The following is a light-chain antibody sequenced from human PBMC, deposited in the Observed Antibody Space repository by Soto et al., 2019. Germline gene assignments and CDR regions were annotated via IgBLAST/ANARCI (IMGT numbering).Light chain of an antibody. Sequence: EIVMTQSQATLSVSPGETATPSSRASQSITSNLAWYQQKRGQAPRLLIYGASTRATGIPARFSGSGSGTEFTLTISSLQSEDFAVYYCQQYNSWPPYTFGQGTKLEIK. V-gene: IGKV3-15*01. CDR2: GAS. CDR1: QSITSN. CDR3: QQYNSWPPYT. J-gene: IGKJ2*01.